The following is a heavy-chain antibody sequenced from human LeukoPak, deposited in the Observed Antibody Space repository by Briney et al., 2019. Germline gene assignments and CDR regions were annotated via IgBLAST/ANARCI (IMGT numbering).Heavy chain of an antibody. D-gene: IGHD3-10*01. Sequence: GGSLRLSCAASGFTFSSYSLNWVRQAPGKGLEWLSYISSGSGTIYYADSVRGRFTISRDNSKTTLYLQMNSLRDEDSAVYYCARTDSLGFGGIKPFDYWGQGTQVIVSS. CDR1: GFTFSSYS. CDR2: ISSGSGTI. CDR3: ARTDSLGFGGIKPFDY. V-gene: IGHV3-48*02. J-gene: IGHJ4*02.